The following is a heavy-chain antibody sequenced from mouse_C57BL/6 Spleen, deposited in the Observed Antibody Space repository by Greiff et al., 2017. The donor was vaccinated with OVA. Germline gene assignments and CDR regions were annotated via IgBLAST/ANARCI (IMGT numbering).Heavy chain of an antibody. CDR1: GYSFTGYF. D-gene: IGHD2-4*01. Sequence: VQLQQSGPELVKPGDSVKISCKASGYSFTGYFMNWVMQSHGKGLEWIGRINPYNGDTFYNQKFKGKATLTVDKSSSTAHMELRSLTSEDSAVYYCARGDYDGGYYFDYWGQGTTLTVSS. V-gene: IGHV1-20*01. CDR2: INPYNGDT. J-gene: IGHJ2*01. CDR3: ARGDYDGGYYFDY.